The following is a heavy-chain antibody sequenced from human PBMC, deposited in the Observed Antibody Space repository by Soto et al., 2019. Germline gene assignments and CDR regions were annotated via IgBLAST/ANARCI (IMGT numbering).Heavy chain of an antibody. J-gene: IGHJ4*02. CDR3: ARGSCSSTSCYKEYYFDL. CDR2: IIPMFGTS. D-gene: IGHD2-2*02. V-gene: IGHV1-69*01. CDR1: GGTFSGYA. Sequence: QVQLVQSGAEVKKPGSSVKVSCKASGGTFSGYAISWVRQAPGQGLEWMGEIIPMFGTSNYAQKFQGRVTITADESTSTAYMELSSLRSEDTAVYYYARGSCSSTSCYKEYYFDLWGQGTLVTVSS.